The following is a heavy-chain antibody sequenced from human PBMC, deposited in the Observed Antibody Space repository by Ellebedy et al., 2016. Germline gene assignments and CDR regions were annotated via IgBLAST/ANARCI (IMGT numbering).Heavy chain of an antibody. CDR3: AREERSSSWYYGGMDV. Sequence: GESLKISCAASGFTFSSYGMHWVRQAPGKGLEWVAVIWYDGSNKYYADSVKGRFTISRDNSKNTLYLQMNSLRAEDTAVYYCAREERSSSWYYGGMDVWGQGTTVTVSS. D-gene: IGHD6-13*01. CDR2: IWYDGSNK. V-gene: IGHV3-33*01. J-gene: IGHJ6*02. CDR1: GFTFSSYG.